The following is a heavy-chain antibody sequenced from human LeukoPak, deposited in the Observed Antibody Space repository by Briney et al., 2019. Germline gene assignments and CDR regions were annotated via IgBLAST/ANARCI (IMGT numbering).Heavy chain of an antibody. CDR2: ISWNSGSI. CDR1: GFTFDDYA. V-gene: IGHV3-9*01. Sequence: PGGSLRLSCAASGFTFDDYAMHWVRQAPGKGLEWVSGISWNSGSIGYADSVKGRFTISRDNAKNSLYLQMNSLRAEDTALYYCAKDFYDGHLGSYYGLFDYWGQGTLVTVSS. J-gene: IGHJ4*02. D-gene: IGHD1-26*01. CDR3: AKDFYDGHLGSYYGLFDY.